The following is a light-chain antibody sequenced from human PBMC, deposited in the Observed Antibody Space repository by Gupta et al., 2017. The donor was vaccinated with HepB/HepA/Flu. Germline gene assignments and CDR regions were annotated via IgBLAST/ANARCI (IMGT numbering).Light chain of an antibody. CDR2: EVT. CDR3: TSYTSTNTWV. Sequence: QSALTQPPSVSGYPGQSVTISCIGSDVGSYNRVSWYQQPPGTAPKLMIYEVTHRASGVPDRFSGSKSGNTASLTISGLQTEDEADYFCTSYTSTNTWVFGGGTKLTVL. CDR1: DVGSYNR. J-gene: IGLJ3*02. V-gene: IGLV2-18*02.